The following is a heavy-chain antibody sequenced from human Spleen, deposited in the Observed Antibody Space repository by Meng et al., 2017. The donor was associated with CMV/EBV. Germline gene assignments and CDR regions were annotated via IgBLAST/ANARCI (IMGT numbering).Heavy chain of an antibody. CDR2: IIRIFCTS. CDR1: GATFSYYA. Sequence: GATFSYYAISLLRPAPGQLLWLLGVIIRIFCTSYSAQMFQRIVTITTDASTSTAYMELSLLRSEATAFYYCARSVSIPTTPVTLFDPWGHGTLVTVSS. V-gene: IGHV1-69*05. CDR3: ARSVSIPTTPVTLFDP. D-gene: IGHD4-11*01. J-gene: IGHJ5*02.